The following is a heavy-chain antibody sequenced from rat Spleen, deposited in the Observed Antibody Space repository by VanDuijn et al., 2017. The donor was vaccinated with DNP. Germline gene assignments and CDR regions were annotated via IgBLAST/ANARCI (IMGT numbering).Heavy chain of an antibody. Sequence: EVRLVESGGGVVQPGRSLKLSCAASGFTFSDYYMAWVRQAPTKGLEWVAYISYDGRSNYRGDSVKGRFTISRDNAKSTLYLQMNSLRSEDMATYYCARHVLPLRVWDYWGQGVMVTVSS. V-gene: IGHV5-22*01. J-gene: IGHJ2*01. CDR1: GFTFSDYY. CDR2: ISYDGRSN. D-gene: IGHD1-4*01. CDR3: ARHVLPLRVWDY.